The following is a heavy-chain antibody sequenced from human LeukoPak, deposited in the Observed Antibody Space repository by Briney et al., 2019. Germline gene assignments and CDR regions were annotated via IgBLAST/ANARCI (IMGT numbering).Heavy chain of an antibody. CDR2: ISGDGGST. CDR1: GFPFSSSW. CDR3: AARFRDGLDI. Sequence: GGSLRLSCAASGFPFSSSWVHWVRQAPGKGLVWVSRISGDGGSTEYANSVKGRFAISRDNAKNTLYLQMNSLRAEDTAVYYCAARFRDGLDIWGQGTMVTVSS. J-gene: IGHJ3*02. V-gene: IGHV3-74*01.